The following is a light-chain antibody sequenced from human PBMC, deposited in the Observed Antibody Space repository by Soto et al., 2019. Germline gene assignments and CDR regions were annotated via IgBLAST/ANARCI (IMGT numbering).Light chain of an antibody. V-gene: IGLV2-8*01. CDR2: EVS. J-gene: IGLJ1*01. Sequence: QSALTQPPSASGSPGQSVTISCTGTSSDVGAYNYVSWYQQHPGKAPKVMIYEVSKRPSGVPDRFSGSKSGNTASLTVSGLQAEDEAEYYCSSYAGTNRVFGTGTKLTVL. CDR1: SSDVGAYNY. CDR3: SSYAGTNRV.